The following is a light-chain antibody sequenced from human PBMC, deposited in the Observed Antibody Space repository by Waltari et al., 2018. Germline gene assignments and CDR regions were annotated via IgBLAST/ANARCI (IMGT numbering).Light chain of an antibody. V-gene: IGKV4-1*01. Sequence: DIGITQSPHSLAVCLGAGATISCKSSQSVLYSSNNKNYLAWYQQKPGQPPKLLIYWASTRESGVPDRFSGSGSGTDFTLTISSLQAEDVAVYYCQQYYSTPWTFGQGTKVEIK. CDR2: WAS. J-gene: IGKJ1*01. CDR1: QSVLYSSNNKNY. CDR3: QQYYSTPWT.